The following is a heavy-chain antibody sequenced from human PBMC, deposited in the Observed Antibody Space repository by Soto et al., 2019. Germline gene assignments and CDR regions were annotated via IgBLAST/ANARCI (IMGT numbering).Heavy chain of an antibody. Sequence: ASVKVSCKASGYTFTSYDINWVRQATGQGLEWMGWMNPNSGNTGYAQKFQGRVTMTRNTSISTAYMELSSLRSEDTAVYYCARGQIRSPGGKTGGKGNWFDPWGQGTLVTVSS. D-gene: IGHD7-27*01. V-gene: IGHV1-8*01. CDR2: MNPNSGNT. J-gene: IGHJ5*02. CDR3: ARGQIRSPGGKTGGKGNWFDP. CDR1: GYTFTSYD.